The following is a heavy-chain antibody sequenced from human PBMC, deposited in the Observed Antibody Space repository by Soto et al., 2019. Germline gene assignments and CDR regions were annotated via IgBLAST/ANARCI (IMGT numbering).Heavy chain of an antibody. CDR1: GGSISSGDYY. CDR2: IYYSGST. J-gene: IGHJ4*02. D-gene: IGHD3-10*01. Sequence: QVQLQESGPGLMKPSQTLSLTCTVSGGSISSGDYYWSWIRQPPGKGLEWIRYIYYSGSTHYNPSRKSRVTISVDTSKNQFSLKLSSVTAADTAVYYCARTNRWFGELSLADQTCYFDYWGQGTLVTVSS. CDR3: ARTNRWFGELSLADQTCYFDY. V-gene: IGHV4-30-4*01.